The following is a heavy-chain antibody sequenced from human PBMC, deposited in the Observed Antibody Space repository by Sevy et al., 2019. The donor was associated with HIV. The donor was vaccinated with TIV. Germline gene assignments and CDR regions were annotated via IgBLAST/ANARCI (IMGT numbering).Heavy chain of an antibody. CDR3: ARDRYYDDSGYYYYYYGMDV. CDR1: GLSVSDNY. V-gene: IGHV3-66*01. D-gene: IGHD3-22*01. CDR2: IYSDGRT. J-gene: IGHJ6*02. Sequence: GGSLRLSCAASGLSVSDNYMNWVRQAPGKGLELVSVIYSDGRTYYPDSVKGRFSISRDNSKNTLYLHMKSLSPEDTAVYYCARDRYYDDSGYYYYYYGMDVWGQGTTVTVSS.